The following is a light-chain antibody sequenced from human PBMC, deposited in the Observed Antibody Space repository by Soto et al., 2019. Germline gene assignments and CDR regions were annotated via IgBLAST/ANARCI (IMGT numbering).Light chain of an antibody. CDR2: DAS. V-gene: IGKV3-11*01. CDR3: QQRSGWPLLT. J-gene: IGKJ4*01. CDR1: QSVGSQ. Sequence: EIVLTQSPATLSLSPGERATLSCRASQSVGSQLAWYQQKPGQAPRLLIYDASNRATGIPARFSGSGSGTDFTRTISSLEPEDFAIYYCQQRSGWPLLTFGGGTTVEIK.